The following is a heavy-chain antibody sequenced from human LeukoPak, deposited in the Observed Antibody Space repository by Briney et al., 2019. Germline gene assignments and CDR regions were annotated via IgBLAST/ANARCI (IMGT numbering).Heavy chain of an antibody. D-gene: IGHD5-12*01. CDR2: ISGSGGST. V-gene: IGHV3-23*01. CDR3: AKQDGYNSVPLWFDP. CDR1: GFTFSSYA. Sequence: GGSLRLSCAASGFTFSSYAMSWVRQAPGKGLEWVSAISGSGGSTYYADSVKGRFTISRDNSKNTLYLQMNRLRAEDTAVYYCAKQDGYNSVPLWFDPWGQGTLVTVSS. J-gene: IGHJ5*02.